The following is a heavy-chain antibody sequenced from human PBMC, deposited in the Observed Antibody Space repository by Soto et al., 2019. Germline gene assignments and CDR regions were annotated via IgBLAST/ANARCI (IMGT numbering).Heavy chain of an antibody. Sequence: GGSLRLSCSASGFTFSSFGMHWVRQAPGKGLEWVAVVSYDGSNKYYAESVKGRFSISRDNSQNTLYLQMNSLRAEDTAVYYCAKGLAVAAFYWGQGTLVTVSS. CDR2: VSYDGSNK. CDR1: GFTFSSFG. D-gene: IGHD6-19*01. J-gene: IGHJ4*02. V-gene: IGHV3-30*18. CDR3: AKGLAVAAFY.